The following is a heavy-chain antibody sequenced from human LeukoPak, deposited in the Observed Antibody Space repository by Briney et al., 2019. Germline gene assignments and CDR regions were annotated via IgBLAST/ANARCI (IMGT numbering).Heavy chain of an antibody. CDR1: GFTFSSYG. CDR3: AKNLGDGYNLDYYYGMDV. D-gene: IGHD5-24*01. V-gene: IGHV3-30*18. J-gene: IGHJ6*02. Sequence: PGRSLRLSCAASGFTFSSYGMHWVRQAPGKGLEWVAVISYDGSNKYYADSVKGRSTISRDNSKNTLYLQMNSLRAEDTAVYYCAKNLGDGYNLDYYYGMDVWGQGTTVTVSS. CDR2: ISYDGSNK.